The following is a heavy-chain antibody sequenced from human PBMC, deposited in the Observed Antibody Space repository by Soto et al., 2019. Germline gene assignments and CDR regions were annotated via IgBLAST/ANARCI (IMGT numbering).Heavy chain of an antibody. J-gene: IGHJ2*01. CDR2: IYHSGST. Sequence: PPGKGLEWIGEIYHSGSTNYNPSLKSRVTISVDKSKNQFSLKLSSVTAADTAVYYCASFFFGSEDGIRYVRSVSAFLLNRSSDL. V-gene: IGHV4-4*02. CDR3: ASFFFGSEDGIRYVRSVSAFLLNRSSDL. D-gene: IGHD3-10*02.